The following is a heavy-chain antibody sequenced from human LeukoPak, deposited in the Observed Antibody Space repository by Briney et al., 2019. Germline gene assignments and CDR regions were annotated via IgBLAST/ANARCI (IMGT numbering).Heavy chain of an antibody. D-gene: IGHD5-18*01. Sequence: GGSLRLSWAASGFTFSSHGLHSVRPPRGNGLEWVAFISYDGSNKYSADSVKGRFTISRDNSKNTLYLQMNSLRAEDTAVYYCAKDSGGYTYVFDYWGQGTLVTVSS. CDR1: GFTFSSHG. J-gene: IGHJ4*02. CDR2: ISYDGSNK. V-gene: IGHV3-30*18. CDR3: AKDSGGYTYVFDY.